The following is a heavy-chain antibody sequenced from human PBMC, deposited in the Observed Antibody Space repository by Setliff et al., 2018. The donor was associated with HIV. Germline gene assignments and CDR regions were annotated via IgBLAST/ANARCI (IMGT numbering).Heavy chain of an antibody. CDR2: IFHSAST. D-gene: IGHD5-12*01. J-gene: IGHJ4*02. Sequence: LSLTCAVSGYSISSGYYWGWIRQPPGKGLEWIGSIFHSASTTYNPSLKSRVTISIDTSKNQFSLKLTSVTAADTAVYYCARRGAYGYDYFDYWGPGTLVTVSS. V-gene: IGHV4-38-2*01. CDR1: GYSISSGYY. CDR3: ARRGAYGYDYFDY.